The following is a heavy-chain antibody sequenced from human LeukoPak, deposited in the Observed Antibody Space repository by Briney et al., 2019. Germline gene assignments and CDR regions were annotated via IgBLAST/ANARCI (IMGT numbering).Heavy chain of an antibody. CDR3: ARDASDYYDSSGYSHFDY. CDR1: GGSISSGSYY. D-gene: IGHD3-22*01. Sequence: SQTLSLTCTVSGGSISSGSYYWSWIRQPAGKGLEWIGRIYTSGSTNYNPSIKSRVTISVDTSKNQFSLKLSSVTAADTAVYYCARDASDYYDSSGYSHFDYWGQGTLVTVSS. CDR2: IYTSGST. J-gene: IGHJ4*02. V-gene: IGHV4-61*02.